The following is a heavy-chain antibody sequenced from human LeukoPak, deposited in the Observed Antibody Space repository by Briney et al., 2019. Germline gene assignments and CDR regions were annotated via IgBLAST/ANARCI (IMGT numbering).Heavy chain of an antibody. CDR3: ARGEGFDP. CDR1: GGSFSGYY. J-gene: IGHJ5*02. V-gene: IGHV4-34*01. Sequence: ASETLSLTCAVYGGSFSGYYWSWIRQPPGKGLEWIGEINHSGSTNYNPSLKSRVTISADTSKNQFSLKLSSVTAADTAVYYCARGEGFDPWGQGTLVTVSS. CDR2: INHSGST.